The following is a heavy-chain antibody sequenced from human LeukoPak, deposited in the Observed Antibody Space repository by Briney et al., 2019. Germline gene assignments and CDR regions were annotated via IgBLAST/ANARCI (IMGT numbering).Heavy chain of an antibody. J-gene: IGHJ4*02. CDR3: ARDGRDCSGGSCFDY. V-gene: IGHV3-30-3*01. CDR2: ISYDGSNK. CDR1: GFTFSSYA. Sequence: GGSLRLSCAASGFTFSSYAMHWVRQAPGKGLEWVAVISYDGSNKYYADSVKGRFTISRDNSKNTLYLQMNSLRAEDTAVYYCARDGRDCSGGSCFDYWGQGTLVTVSS. D-gene: IGHD2-15*01.